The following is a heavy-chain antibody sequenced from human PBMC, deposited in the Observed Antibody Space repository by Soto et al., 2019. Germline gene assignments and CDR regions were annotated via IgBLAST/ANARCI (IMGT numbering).Heavy chain of an antibody. D-gene: IGHD2-2*01. CDR3: AFRPSPFIKTRREYHCDY. CDR2: IIPILGIA. V-gene: IGHV1-69*02. CDR1: GGTFSSYT. Sequence: QVQLVQSGAEVKKPGSSVKVSCKASGGTFSSYTISWVRQAPGQGLEWMGRIIPILGIANYAQKFQGRVTITADKCTSTDYMGLSSLRSEDTAVYYGAFRPSPFIKTRREYHCDYWGQGTLVTVSS. J-gene: IGHJ4*02.